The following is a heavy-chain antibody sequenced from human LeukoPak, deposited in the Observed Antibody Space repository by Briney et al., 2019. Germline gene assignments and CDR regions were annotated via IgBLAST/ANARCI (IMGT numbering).Heavy chain of an antibody. CDR1: RFTCISYA. D-gene: IGHD1-26*01. CDR3: AKGVRSGTYYNCFDP. J-gene: IGHJ5*02. V-gene: IGHV3-30*15. CDR2: ISDDGSKK. Sequence: PGETLSCSCPAPRFTCISYAMDWVRQGPGQRLEQVAVISDDGSKKFYADSVKGRFTISRDTSTNSLYLQMSRLRAEDTAFYYCAKGVRSGTYYNCFDPWGQGTLVT.